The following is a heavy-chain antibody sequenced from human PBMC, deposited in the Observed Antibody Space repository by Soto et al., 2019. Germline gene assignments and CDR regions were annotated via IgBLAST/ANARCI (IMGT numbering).Heavy chain of an antibody. D-gene: IGHD1-1*01. CDR2: IYATGTT. V-gene: IGHV4-4*07. CDR3: VRDGTKTLRDWFDP. Sequence: PSETLSLTCTVSGASISGFYWSWIRKSAGKGLEWIGRIYATGTTDYNPSLNSRVMMSVDTSKKQFSLKLRSVTAADTAVYYCVRDGTKTLRDWFDPWGQGISVTVS. CDR1: GASISGFY. J-gene: IGHJ5*02.